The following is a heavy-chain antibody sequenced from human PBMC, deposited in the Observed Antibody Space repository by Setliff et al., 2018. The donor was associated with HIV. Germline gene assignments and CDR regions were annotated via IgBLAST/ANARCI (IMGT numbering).Heavy chain of an antibody. D-gene: IGHD3-22*01. CDR1: GGSIISSTYF. CDR3: VRVSSSGYYGEGAFDI. J-gene: IGHJ3*02. Sequence: PSETLSLTCTVSGGSIISSTYFWGWIRQPPGKGLECIGNIYYSGSTSYNPSLKSRVTISVDTSKNQFSLKLSSVTAADTAVFYCVRVSSSGYYGEGAFDIWGQGTVVTVSS. CDR2: IYYSGST. V-gene: IGHV4-39*01.